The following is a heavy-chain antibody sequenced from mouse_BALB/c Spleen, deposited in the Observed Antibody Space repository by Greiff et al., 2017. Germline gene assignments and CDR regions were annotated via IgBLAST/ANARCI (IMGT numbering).Heavy chain of an antibody. CDR1: GFTFSSYA. Sequence: EVMLVESGGGLVKPGGSLKLSCAASGFTFSSYAMSWVRQSPEKRLEWVAEISSGGSYTYYPDTVTGRFTISRDNAKNTLYLEMSSLRSEDTAMYYCARDGGAYWGQGTLVTVSA. CDR3: ARDGGAY. CDR2: ISSGGSYT. J-gene: IGHJ3*01. V-gene: IGHV5-9-4*01.